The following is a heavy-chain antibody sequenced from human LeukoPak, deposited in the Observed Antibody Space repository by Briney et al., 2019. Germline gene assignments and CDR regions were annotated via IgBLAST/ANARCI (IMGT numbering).Heavy chain of an antibody. D-gene: IGHD4-17*01. J-gene: IGHJ3*02. CDR1: GFTFSSYW. V-gene: IGHV3-74*01. CDR2: INSDGSST. CDR3: ARDPNYGDYLRADAFDI. Sequence: TGGSLRLSCAASGFTFSSYWMHWVRQAPGKGLVWVSRINSDGSSTSYADSVKGRFTISRDNAKNTLYLQMNSLRAEDTAVYYCARDPNYGDYLRADAFDIWGQGTMVTVSS.